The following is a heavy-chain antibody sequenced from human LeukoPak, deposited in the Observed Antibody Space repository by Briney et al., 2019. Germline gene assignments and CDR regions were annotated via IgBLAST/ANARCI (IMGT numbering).Heavy chain of an antibody. D-gene: IGHD2-2*01. J-gene: IGHJ6*02. CDR3: ARGYCSSTSCYYYTDDYYYGMDV. CDR2: MNLNSGNT. CDR1: GYTFTSYD. V-gene: IGHV1-8*01. Sequence: GASVKVSCKASGYTFTSYDINWVRQAPGQGLELMGWMNLNSGNTGYAQKFQGRVTMTRNTSISTAYMELSSLRSEDTAVYYCARGYCSSTSCYYYTDDYYYGMDVWGQGTTVTVSS.